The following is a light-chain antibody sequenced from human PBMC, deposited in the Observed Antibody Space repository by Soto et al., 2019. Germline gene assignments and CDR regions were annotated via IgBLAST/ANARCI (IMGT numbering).Light chain of an antibody. CDR1: MRDVGAYNL. J-gene: IGLJ3*02. CDR2: KVR. CDR3: SAYTARSTLV. Sequence: QSVLTQPASVSGSAGQSITNSCSGTMRDVGAYNLVSWYQQHPGTAPKLIIYKVRNRPSGISSRFSGSRSGNTASLTISGLQSEDEGDYYRSAYTARSTLVFGGGTKVTVL. V-gene: IGLV2-14*01.